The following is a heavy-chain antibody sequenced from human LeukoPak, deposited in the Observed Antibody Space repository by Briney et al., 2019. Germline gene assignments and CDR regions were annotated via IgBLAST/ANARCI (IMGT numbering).Heavy chain of an antibody. V-gene: IGHV3-23*01. J-gene: IGHJ5*02. CDR2: ISVSGGGT. Sequence: PGGPLRLSCAASGFTFSSYGMSWVRQAPGKGLEWVSAISVSGGGTYYADSVKGRFTISRDNSKNTPYLQMNSLRAEDTAVYYCAKGGLVHRFDPWGQGTLVTVSS. CDR1: GFTFSSYG. CDR3: AKGGLVHRFDP.